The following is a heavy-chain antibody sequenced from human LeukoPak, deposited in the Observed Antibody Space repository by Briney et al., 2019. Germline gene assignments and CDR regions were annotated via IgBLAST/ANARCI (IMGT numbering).Heavy chain of an antibody. CDR3: AKAARVRSGGSCTLDY. J-gene: IGHJ4*02. CDR2: ISGSGGST. V-gene: IGHV3-23*01. CDR1: GFTFSSYE. Sequence: PGGSLRLSCAASGFTFSSYEMNWVRQAPGKGLEWVSAISGSGGSTYYADSVKGRFTISRDNSKNTLYLQMNSLRAEDTAVYYCAKAARVRSGGSCTLDYWGQGTLVTVSS. D-gene: IGHD2-15*01.